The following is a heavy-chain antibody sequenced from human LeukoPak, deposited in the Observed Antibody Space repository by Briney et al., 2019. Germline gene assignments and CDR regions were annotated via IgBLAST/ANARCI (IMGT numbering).Heavy chain of an antibody. D-gene: IGHD6-19*01. J-gene: IGHJ5*02. CDR1: GGSISSSNW. CDR2: IYHSGSI. Sequence: SETLSLTCAVSGGSISSSNWCSWVRQPPGKGLEWIGEIYHSGSINYNPSLKSRVTISLDKSKNQFSLKLTSVTAADTAMYYCARRGKQWPVSDWFDPWGQGTLVTVSS. V-gene: IGHV4-4*02. CDR3: ARRGKQWPVSDWFDP.